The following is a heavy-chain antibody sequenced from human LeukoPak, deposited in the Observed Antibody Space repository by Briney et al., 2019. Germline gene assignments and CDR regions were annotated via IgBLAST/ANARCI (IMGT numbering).Heavy chain of an antibody. V-gene: IGHV1-8*03. CDR3: ARGKRITIFGVVIGNYYYYYMDV. D-gene: IGHD3-3*01. CDR1: GYTFTSYD. Sequence: ASVKVSCKASGYTFTSYDINWVRQATGQGLEWMGWMNPNSGNTGYAQKFQGRVTITRNTSMSTAYMELSSLRSEDTAVYYCARGKRITIFGVVIGNYYYYYMDVWGKGTTVTVSS. J-gene: IGHJ6*03. CDR2: MNPNSGNT.